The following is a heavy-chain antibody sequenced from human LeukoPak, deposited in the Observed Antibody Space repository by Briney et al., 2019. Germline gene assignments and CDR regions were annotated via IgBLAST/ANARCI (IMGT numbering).Heavy chain of an antibody. D-gene: IGHD6-19*01. V-gene: IGHV1-69*01. CDR3: AFHSGQLPFDY. J-gene: IGHJ4*02. CDR2: IIPIFGTA. CDR1: GGTFSSYA. Sequence: ASVKVSCKASGGTFSSYAISWVRQAPGHGLEWMGGIIPIFGTANYAQKFQGRVTITADESTSTAYMELSSLRSEDTAVYYCAFHSGQLPFDYWGQGTLVTVSS.